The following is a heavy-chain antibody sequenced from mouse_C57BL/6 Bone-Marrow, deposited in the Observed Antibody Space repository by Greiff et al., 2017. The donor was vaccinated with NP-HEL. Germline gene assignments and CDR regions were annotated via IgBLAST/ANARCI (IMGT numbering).Heavy chain of an antibody. CDR1: GFNIKDDY. CDR2: IDPENGDT. V-gene: IGHV14-4*01. J-gene: IGHJ2*01. CDR3: TTADYSNYFDY. Sequence: EVQLQESGAELVRPGASVKLSCTASGFNIKDDYMHWVKQRPEQGLEWIGWIDPENGDTEYAQKFQGKATITADTSSNTAYLQLSSLTSEDTAVYYCTTADYSNYFDYWGQGTTLTVSS. D-gene: IGHD2-5*01.